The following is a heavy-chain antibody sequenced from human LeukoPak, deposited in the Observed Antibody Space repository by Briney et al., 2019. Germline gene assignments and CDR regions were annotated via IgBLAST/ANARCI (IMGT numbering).Heavy chain of an antibody. J-gene: IGHJ5*02. CDR1: GGSFSGYY. CDR2: INHSGST. D-gene: IGHD5-18*01. CDR3: ARQRYSYGFQRGWFDP. V-gene: IGHV4-34*01. Sequence: SETLSLTCAVYGGSFSGYYWSWIRQPPGKGLEWIGEINHSGSTNYNPSLKSRVTISVDTSKNQFSLKLSSVTAADTAVYYCARQRYSYGFQRGWFDPWGQGTLVTVSS.